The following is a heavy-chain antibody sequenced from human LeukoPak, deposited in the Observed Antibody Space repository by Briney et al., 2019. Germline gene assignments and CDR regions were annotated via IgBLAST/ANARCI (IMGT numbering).Heavy chain of an antibody. CDR2: INHSGNT. J-gene: IGHJ4*02. Sequence: PSETLSLTCAVYGGSLSGYYWSWIRQPPGKGLEWIGEINHSGNTNYNPSLKSRVTMSVDTSKNHFYLELISVTAADTAVSYCARQGSGSSYYYYTFPYWGQGTLVTVSS. CDR1: GGSLSGYY. D-gene: IGHD1-26*01. CDR3: ARQGSGSSYYYYTFPY. V-gene: IGHV4-34*01.